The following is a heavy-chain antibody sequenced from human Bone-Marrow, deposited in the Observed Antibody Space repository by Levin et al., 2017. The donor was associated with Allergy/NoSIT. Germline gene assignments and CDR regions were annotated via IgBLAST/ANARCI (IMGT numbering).Heavy chain of an antibody. CDR3: ARPPRGAGWNGVNV. V-gene: IGHV1-69*06. CDR1: ADTFSSYV. D-gene: IGHD3-10*01. CDR2: ILPRFGTP. J-gene: IGHJ6*02. Sequence: SVKVSCKTSADTFSSYVLTWVRQAPGQGLEWMGAILPRFGTPEYAQKFRGRVTITAERSTSTVYIELTRLTFDDTAIYYCARPPRGAGWNGVNVWGQGTTVIVSS.